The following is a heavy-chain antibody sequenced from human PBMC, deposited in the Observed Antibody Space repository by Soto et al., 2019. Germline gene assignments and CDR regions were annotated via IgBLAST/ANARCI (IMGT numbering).Heavy chain of an antibody. D-gene: IGHD1-26*01. CDR1: GFTFSSST. CDR3: AGGGGGKWEP. CDR2: ISSDENNK. J-gene: IGHJ4*02. Sequence: QVQLVESGGGVVQPGRSLRLSCAASGFTFSSSTMYWVRQAPGKGLEWVAIISSDENNKYYADSVKGRFIISRDNSKNTVDLENKSPGPEDKGGYYWAGGGGGKWEPWGQGTLV. V-gene: IGHV3-30-3*01.